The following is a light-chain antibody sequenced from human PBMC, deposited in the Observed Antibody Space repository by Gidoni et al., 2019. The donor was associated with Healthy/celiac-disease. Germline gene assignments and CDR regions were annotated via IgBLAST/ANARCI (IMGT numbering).Light chain of an antibody. CDR2: AAS. J-gene: IGKJ1*01. CDR3: QQYYSYPRT. Sequence: AIRLTQSPSSLSASTGDRVTITRRASQGISSYLAWDQQKPGKAPQLLIYAASTLRSGVPSRFSGSGSGTDFTLTISCLQSEDFATYYCQQYYSYPRTFGQGTKVEIK. CDR1: QGISSY. V-gene: IGKV1-8*01.